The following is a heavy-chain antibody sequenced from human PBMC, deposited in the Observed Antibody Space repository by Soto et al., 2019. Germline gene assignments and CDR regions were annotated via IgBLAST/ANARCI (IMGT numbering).Heavy chain of an antibody. CDR3: ASLIGTPSSYYYYYYGMDV. D-gene: IGHD1-1*01. J-gene: IGHJ6*02. CDR2: ISYDGSNK. V-gene: IGHV3-30-3*01. CDR1: GFTFSSYA. Sequence: QVQLVESGGGVVQPGRSLRLSCAASGFTFSSYAMHWVRQAPGKGLEWVAVISYDGSNKYYADSVKGRFTISRDNSKNTLYLQMNSLRAEDTAVYYCASLIGTPSSYYYYYYGMDVWGQGTTVTVSS.